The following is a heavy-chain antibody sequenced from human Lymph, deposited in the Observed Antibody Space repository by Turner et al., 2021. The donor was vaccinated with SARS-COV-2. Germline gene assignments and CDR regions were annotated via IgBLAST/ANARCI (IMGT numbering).Heavy chain of an antibody. CDR2: MNHSGST. D-gene: IGHD5-18*01. CDR1: GGSFSGYY. CDR3: ARGGVDTAMVRYYDYGMDV. J-gene: IGHJ6*02. Sequence: QVQLQQWGAGLLKPSETLSVTCAVYGGSFSGYYWSWIRQPPGKGLEWIGEMNHSGSTNYNPSLKSRVAISVDTSKNQFSQKLSSVTAADTAVYYCARGGVDTAMVRYYDYGMDVWGQGTTVTVSS. V-gene: IGHV4-34*01.